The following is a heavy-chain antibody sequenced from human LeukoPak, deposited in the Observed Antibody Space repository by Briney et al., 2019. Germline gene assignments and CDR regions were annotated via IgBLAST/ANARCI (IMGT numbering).Heavy chain of an antibody. J-gene: IGHJ4*02. Sequence: GASVKVSCKASGGTFSSYAISWVRQAPGQGLEWMGGIIPIFGTANYAQKFQGRVTITADESTSTAYMELSSLRSEDTAVYYCARRVLRRGHSGYGGLDYWGQGTLVTVSS. CDR3: ARRVLRRGHSGYGGLDY. CDR1: GGTFSSYA. CDR2: IIPIFGTA. D-gene: IGHD5-12*01. V-gene: IGHV1-69*13.